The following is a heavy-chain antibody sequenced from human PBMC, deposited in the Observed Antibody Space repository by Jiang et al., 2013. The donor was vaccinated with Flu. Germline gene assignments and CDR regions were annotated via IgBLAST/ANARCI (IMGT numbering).Heavy chain of an antibody. J-gene: IGHJ4*02. CDR2: IYPGDSDT. D-gene: IGHD6-13*01. CDR3: ARRGGDSSSWYTAFDY. Sequence: GAEVKKPGESLKISCKGSGYSFTSYWIGWVRQMPGKGLEWMGIIYPGDSDTRYSPSFQGQVTISADKSISTAYLQWSSLKASDTAMYYCARRGGDSSSWYTAFDYWGQGTLVTVSS. V-gene: IGHV5-51*01. CDR1: GYSFTSYW.